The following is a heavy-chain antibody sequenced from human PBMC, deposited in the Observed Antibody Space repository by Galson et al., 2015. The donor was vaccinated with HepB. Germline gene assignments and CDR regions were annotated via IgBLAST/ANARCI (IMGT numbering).Heavy chain of an antibody. V-gene: IGHV3-15*01. D-gene: IGHD5-24*01. J-gene: IGHJ4*02. CDR2: IKNKAYGETR. CDR1: GFVFSNAW. CDR3: ATGEDGHSH. Sequence: SLRLSCAASGFVFSNAWMNWVRQAPGKGLEWVGRIKNKAYGETRDYAAPVKGRFTVSRDDSKNTLYLQMNSVTTEDTAMYYCATGEDGHSHWGQGTLVTVSS.